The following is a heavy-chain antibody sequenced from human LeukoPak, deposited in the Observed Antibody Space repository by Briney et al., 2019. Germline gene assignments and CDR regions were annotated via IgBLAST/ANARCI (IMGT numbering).Heavy chain of an antibody. CDR1: GFTFSNFA. V-gene: IGHV3-15*01. CDR3: TTVGAVAGPGAFDI. Sequence: GGSLRLSCAASGFTFSNFAMSWVRQAPGKGLEWVGRIKSKTDGGTTDYAAPVKGRFTISRDDSKNTLYLQMNSLKTEDTAVYYCTTVGAVAGPGAFDIWGQGTMVTVSS. CDR2: IKSKTDGGTT. D-gene: IGHD6-19*01. J-gene: IGHJ3*02.